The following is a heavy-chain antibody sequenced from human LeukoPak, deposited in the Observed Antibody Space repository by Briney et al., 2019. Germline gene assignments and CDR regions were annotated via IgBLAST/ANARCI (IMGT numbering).Heavy chain of an antibody. CDR3: VTYTNAIEYFLY. Sequence: ASVKVSCKASGYTFTDYYVHWVRQAPGQGPEWMGWVNPNGGATMYAQKFQDRVTMTRDTSISTAYLELSGPRSDDTAMYYCVTYTNAIEYFLYWGLGTLVTVSS. CDR1: GYTFTDYY. V-gene: IGHV1-2*02. CDR2: VNPNGGAT. D-gene: IGHD2-2*02. J-gene: IGHJ4*02.